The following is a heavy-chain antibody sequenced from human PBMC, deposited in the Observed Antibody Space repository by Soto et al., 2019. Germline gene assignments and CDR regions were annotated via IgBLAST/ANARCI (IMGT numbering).Heavy chain of an antibody. CDR3: AKSAGRNAYYPNDH. V-gene: IGHV3-23*01. D-gene: IGHD3-16*01. CDR1: GFTFSSYA. CDR2: ISGSGIST. J-gene: IGHJ4*02. Sequence: PGGSLRLSCAASGFTFSSYAMTWVRQAPGKGLEWVSSISGSGISTYYADSVKGRFTISRDNSKNTLYLQMNSLRAEDAAVYYCAKSAGRNAYYPNDHGGKGTLVTVPS.